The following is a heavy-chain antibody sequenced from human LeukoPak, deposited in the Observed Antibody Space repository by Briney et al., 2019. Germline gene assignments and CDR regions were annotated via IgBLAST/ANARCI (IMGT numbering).Heavy chain of an antibody. CDR1: GFIFKLFA. D-gene: IGHD3-10*01. J-gene: IGHJ4*02. Sequence: GGSLRLSCVGSGFIFKLFAVGWVRQAPGKELEWVSVISGTNDETDYADSVRGHFTISRDNSLNTLFLQMDNLRAEDTAVYYCVKTYCSITRCSPGFDSWGQGTLVTVSS. V-gene: IGHV3-23*01. CDR2: ISGTNDET. CDR3: VKTYCSITRCSPGFDS.